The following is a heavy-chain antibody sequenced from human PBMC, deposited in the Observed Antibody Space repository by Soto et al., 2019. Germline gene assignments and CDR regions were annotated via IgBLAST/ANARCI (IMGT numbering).Heavy chain of an antibody. V-gene: IGHV4-59*01. D-gene: IGHD6-6*01. Sequence: PSETLSLTCTVSGGSINDFYWSWIRQPPGKGLEWIGYIYYSGSTDYNPSLKGRVTISVDTSKNRFSLKLRSVTAADTAVYYCARVGGVAARTFDYWGQGTMVTVYS. CDR1: GGSINDFY. J-gene: IGHJ4*02. CDR2: IYYSGST. CDR3: ARVGGVAARTFDY.